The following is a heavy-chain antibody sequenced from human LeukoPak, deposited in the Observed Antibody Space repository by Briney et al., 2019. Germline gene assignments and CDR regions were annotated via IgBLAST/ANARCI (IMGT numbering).Heavy chain of an antibody. CDR3: AKTGLIAAAGTWWFDP. CDR1: GFTFISYA. Sequence: QPGGSLRLSCAASGFTFISYAMSWVRQAPGEGLEWVSAISGSGGSTYCADSVKGRFTISRDNSKNTLYLQMNSLRAEDTAVYYCAKTGLIAAAGTWWFDPWGQGTLVTVSS. CDR2: ISGSGGST. V-gene: IGHV3-23*01. J-gene: IGHJ5*02. D-gene: IGHD6-13*01.